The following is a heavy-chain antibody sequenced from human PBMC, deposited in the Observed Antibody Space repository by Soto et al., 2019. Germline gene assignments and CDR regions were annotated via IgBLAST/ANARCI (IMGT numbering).Heavy chain of an antibody. CDR2: ISYDGSNK. D-gene: IGHD6-19*01. CDR1: GFTFSSYA. V-gene: IGHV3-30-3*01. J-gene: IGHJ3*02. CDR3: ARDSGWYRTDFAFDI. Sequence: GGSLRLSCAASGFTFSSYAMHWVRQAPGKGLEWVAVISYDGSNKYYADSVKGRFTISRDNSKNTLYLQMNSLRAEDTAVYYCARDSGWYRTDFAFDIWGQGTMVTVSS.